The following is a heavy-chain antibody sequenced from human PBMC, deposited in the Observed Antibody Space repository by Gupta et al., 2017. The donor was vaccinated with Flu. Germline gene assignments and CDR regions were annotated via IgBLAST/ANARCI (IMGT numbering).Heavy chain of an antibody. V-gene: IGHV3-74*01. CDR2: INRDATNI. J-gene: IGHJ4*02. CDR1: GISVSGYW. D-gene: IGHD1-1*01. Sequence: EIQLVESGGGLVQPGGSLRLSCEASGISVSGYWMHWVRQVPGKGPAWVSRINRDATNIAYADSVRGRFTISRDNAKNTLYLQMDSLRADDTSVYYCALEHLGRANFDYWGQGTLVTVSS. CDR3: ALEHLGRANFDY.